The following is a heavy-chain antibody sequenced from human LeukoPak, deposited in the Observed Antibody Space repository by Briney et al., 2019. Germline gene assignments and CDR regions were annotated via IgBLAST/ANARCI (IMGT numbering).Heavy chain of an antibody. D-gene: IGHD2-2*01. V-gene: IGHV1-18*01. CDR3: ARVTYLRPYQLDY. J-gene: IGHJ4*02. Sequence: ASVKVSCKASGYTFANYGINWVRQAPGQGLEWMVWISLDSGNTGYAQRVQGRVTLTTDTSTSTAYMELRSLRSDDTAVYFCARVTYLRPYQLDYWGQGTLVSISS. CDR1: GYTFANYG. CDR2: ISLDSGNT.